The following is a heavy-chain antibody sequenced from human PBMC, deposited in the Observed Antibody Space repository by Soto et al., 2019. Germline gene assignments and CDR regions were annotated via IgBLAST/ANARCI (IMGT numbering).Heavy chain of an antibody. CDR1: GASITFGGYS. J-gene: IGHJ4*02. CDR3: ARGGGSDSFDY. Sequence: SETLSLTCTVSGASITFGGYSWSWIRQTPGKGLEWIGYINHLETTFYNPSFESRLTLSIDRAKNQFSLKLHSMSAADRAVYFCARGGGSDSFDYWGQGILSPSPQ. CDR2: INHLETT. D-gene: IGHD1-26*01. V-gene: IGHV4-30-2*01.